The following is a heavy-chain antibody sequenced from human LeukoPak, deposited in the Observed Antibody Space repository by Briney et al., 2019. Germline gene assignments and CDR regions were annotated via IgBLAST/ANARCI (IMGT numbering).Heavy chain of an antibody. V-gene: IGHV3-66*04. Sequence: GGSLRLSCAASGFTVGYNYMTWVRQAPGKGREWVAAIYNSGSTHYADSVKGRFTISRDNSKNTMYLQMNSLKGEDTAVYYCARRSNPPGRIDHWGQGTLVTVSS. CDR2: IYNSGST. D-gene: IGHD1-14*01. CDR1: GFTVGYNY. CDR3: ARRSNPPGRIDH. J-gene: IGHJ4*02.